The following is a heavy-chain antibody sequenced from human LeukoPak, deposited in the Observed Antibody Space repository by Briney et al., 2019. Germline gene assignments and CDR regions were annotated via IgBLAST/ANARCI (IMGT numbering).Heavy chain of an antibody. V-gene: IGHV1-46*01. Sequence: ASVKVSCKASGYTFSSYYIHWVRQAPGQGLEWLGIINPSGSKTMYAQKFQGRITMTTDMSTSTVYMEVTGLKSEDTAVYYCARDAIAASVYKWFDPWGQGTLVTVSS. D-gene: IGHD6-25*01. J-gene: IGHJ5*02. CDR2: INPSGSKT. CDR3: ARDAIAASVYKWFDP. CDR1: GYTFSSYY.